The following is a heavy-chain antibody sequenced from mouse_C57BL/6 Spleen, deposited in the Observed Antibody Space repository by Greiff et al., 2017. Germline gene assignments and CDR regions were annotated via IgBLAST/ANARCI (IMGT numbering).Heavy chain of an antibody. CDR1: GYTFTSYW. V-gene: IGHV1-53*01. CDR3: AREGVPDWFAY. J-gene: IGHJ3*01. D-gene: IGHD2-14*01. CDR2: INPSNGGT. Sequence: QVHVKQPGTELVKPGASVKLSCKASGYTFTSYWMHWVKQRPGQGLEWIGNINPSNGGTNYNEKFKSKATLTVDKSSSTAYMQLSSLTSEDSAVYYCAREGVPDWFAYWGQGTLVTVSA.